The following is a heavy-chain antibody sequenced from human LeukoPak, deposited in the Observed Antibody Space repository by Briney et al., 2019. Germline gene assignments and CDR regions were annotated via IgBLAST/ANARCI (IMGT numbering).Heavy chain of an antibody. V-gene: IGHV3-11*01. CDR2: ISSRGASQ. CDR1: GFTFSDYY. J-gene: IGHJ4*02. CDR3: ARHYYDDSGYYYFDY. D-gene: IGHD3-22*01. Sequence: GGPLRLSCAAFGFTFSDYYMIWIRQAPGMGLEGVSYISSRGASQYYADSVKGRFTLSRDNAKNSLYLQMNSLRAEDSAVYYCARHYYDDSGYYYFDYWGQGTLVTVSS.